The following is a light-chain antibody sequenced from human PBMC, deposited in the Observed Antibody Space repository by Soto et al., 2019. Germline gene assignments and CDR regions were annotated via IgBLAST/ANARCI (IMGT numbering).Light chain of an antibody. CDR2: GAS. CDR1: LGISSD. J-gene: IGKJ1*01. Sequence: VIWMTQSPSLLSASTGDRVTISCRMSLGISSDLAWYQQKPLKDPELLICGASTLQSGVPSRFSGGGSGTDFTLTISCLQADDLALYCCHQYSYFPWTFGQPTKGAIK. CDR3: HQYSYFPWT. V-gene: IGKV1D-8*03.